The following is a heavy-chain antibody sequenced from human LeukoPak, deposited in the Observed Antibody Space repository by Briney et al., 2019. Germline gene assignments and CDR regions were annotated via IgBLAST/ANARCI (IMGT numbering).Heavy chain of an antibody. D-gene: IGHD2-15*01. CDR3: AKGLRLRVRTSDAFDI. J-gene: IGHJ3*02. CDR1: GFTFSSYS. CDR2: ISYDGSNK. V-gene: IGHV3-30*18. Sequence: GGSLRLSCAASGFTFSSYSMNWVRQAPGKGLEWVAVISYDGSNKYYADSVKGRFTISRDNSKNTLYLQMNSLRAEDTAVYYCAKGLRLRVRTSDAFDIWGQGTMVTVSS.